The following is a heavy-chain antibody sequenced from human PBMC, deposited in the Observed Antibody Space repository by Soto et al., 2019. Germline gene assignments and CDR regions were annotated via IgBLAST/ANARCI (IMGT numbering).Heavy chain of an antibody. J-gene: IGHJ4*02. CDR2: IIPIFGTA. D-gene: IGHD6-19*01. V-gene: IGHV1-69*13. CDR3: ASRSIAVDREYYFDY. Sequence: SVKVSCKASGGTFSSYAISWVRQAPGQGLEWMGGIIPIFGTANYAQKFQGRVTITADESTSTAYMELSSLRSEDTAVYYCASRSIAVDREYYFDYWGQGTLVTVSS. CDR1: GGTFSSYA.